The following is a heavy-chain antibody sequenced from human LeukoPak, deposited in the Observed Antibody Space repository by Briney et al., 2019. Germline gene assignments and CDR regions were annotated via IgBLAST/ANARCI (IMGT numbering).Heavy chain of an antibody. CDR3: ARDTYTYYYDSSGYPDY. Sequence: GGSLRISCAASGFTFSSYSMNWVRQAPGKGLEWVSSISSSSSYIYYADSVKGRFTISRDNAKNSLYLQMNSLRAEDTAVYYCARDTYTYYYDSSGYPDYWGQGTLVTVSS. CDR1: GFTFSSYS. D-gene: IGHD3-22*01. CDR2: ISSSSSYI. J-gene: IGHJ4*02. V-gene: IGHV3-21*01.